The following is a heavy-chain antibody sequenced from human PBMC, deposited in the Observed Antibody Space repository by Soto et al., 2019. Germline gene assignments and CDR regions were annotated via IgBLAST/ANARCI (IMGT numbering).Heavy chain of an antibody. CDR2: IYTTGST. J-gene: IGHJ3*01. V-gene: IGHV4-4*07. D-gene: IGHD5-18*01. CDR1: GCSIINYY. Sequence: QVQLQESGPGLVKPSETLSLTCTVSGCSIINYYWSWIRQPAGKGLEWIGRIYTTGSTNYNPSLKTRVTMSVDTSKNQFSLRLSSATAADTAMYYCARDRGYNSGVDIDFWGQVTMVTVSS. CDR3: ARDRGYNSGVDIDF.